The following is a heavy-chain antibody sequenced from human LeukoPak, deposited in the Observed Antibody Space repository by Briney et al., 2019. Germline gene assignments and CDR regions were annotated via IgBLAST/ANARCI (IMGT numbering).Heavy chain of an antibody. Sequence: GGSLRLSCAASGFTFSSYAMSWVCQAPGKGLEWVSALSGSGGSTYYADSVKGRFTISRDNSKNTLYLQMNSLRAEDTAVYYCAKYSVQLWDNFDYWGQGTLVTVSS. CDR1: GFTFSSYA. CDR3: AKYSVQLWDNFDY. CDR2: LSGSGGST. D-gene: IGHD5-18*01. J-gene: IGHJ4*02. V-gene: IGHV3-23*01.